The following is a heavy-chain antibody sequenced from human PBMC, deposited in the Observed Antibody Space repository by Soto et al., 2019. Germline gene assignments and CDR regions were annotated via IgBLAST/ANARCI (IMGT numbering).Heavy chain of an antibody. CDR3: ARRPSYYYDSSGFDPFDY. CDR2: IYYSGTT. J-gene: IGHJ4*02. D-gene: IGHD3-22*01. CDR1: GGSISSKNYY. V-gene: IGHV4-39*01. Sequence: SETLSLTCSVSGGSISSKNYYWGWIRQPPGKGLEWIGIIYYSGTTYYNPSLKSRVIISVDTSKNQFSLKLSSVTAADTAVYYCARRPSYYYDSSGFDPFDYWGQGTQVTVSS.